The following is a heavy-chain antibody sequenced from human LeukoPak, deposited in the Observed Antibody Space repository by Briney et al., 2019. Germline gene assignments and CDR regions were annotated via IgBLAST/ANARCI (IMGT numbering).Heavy chain of an antibody. CDR3: AIWVDIVATMELDY. V-gene: IGHV1-2*02. D-gene: IGHD5-12*01. Sequence: ASVKVSCTVSGYTLTELSMHWVRQAPGQGLEWMGWINPNRGGTNYAQKFQGRVTMTRVTSFSTAYMELSRLRSDDTAVYYCAIWVDIVATMELDYWGQGTLVTVSS. J-gene: IGHJ4*02. CDR1: GYTLTELS. CDR2: INPNRGGT.